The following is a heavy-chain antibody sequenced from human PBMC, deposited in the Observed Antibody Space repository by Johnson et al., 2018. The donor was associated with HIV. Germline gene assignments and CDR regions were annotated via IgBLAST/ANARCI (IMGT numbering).Heavy chain of an antibody. V-gene: IGHV3-30*03. Sequence: QVQLVESGGGVVQPGRSLRLSCAASGFIFSSYGIHWVRQAPGKGLQWVGIISSDGSIKYYADSVKGRFTISRDNSKNTLYMQMNSLRVEDTAVYYCAILLGQWGGVPPGCSSTSCHRVFDSWGQGTMVTVSS. CDR3: AILLGQWGGVPPGCSSTSCHRVFDS. J-gene: IGHJ3*02. D-gene: IGHD2-2*01. CDR2: ISSDGSIK. CDR1: GFIFSSYG.